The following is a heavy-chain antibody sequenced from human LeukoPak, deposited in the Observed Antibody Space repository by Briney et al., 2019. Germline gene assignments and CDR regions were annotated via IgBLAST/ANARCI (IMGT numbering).Heavy chain of an antibody. Sequence: PGGSLRLSCVASGFTFNSFWMHWVRQAPGKGLVWVSDMNEYATTRRYADAVEGRFTISRDNAKNTLYLQMNNLRAEDTAMYFCARGGVNPVDHWGQGTLVTVSS. D-gene: IGHD1-14*01. J-gene: IGHJ4*02. CDR1: GFTFNSFW. V-gene: IGHV3-74*01. CDR2: MNEYATTR. CDR3: ARGGVNPVDH.